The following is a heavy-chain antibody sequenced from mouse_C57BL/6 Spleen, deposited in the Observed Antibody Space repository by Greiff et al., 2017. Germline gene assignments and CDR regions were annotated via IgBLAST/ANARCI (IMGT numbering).Heavy chain of an antibody. CDR3: AGCPAYDGYYWYFDV. J-gene: IGHJ1*03. V-gene: IGHV1-53*01. Sequence: QVQLQQPGTELVKPGASVKLSCKASGYTFTSYWMHWVKQRPGQGLEWIGNINPSNGGTNYNEKFKSKATLTVDKSSSTAYMQLSSLTSEDSAVYYCAGCPAYDGYYWYFDVWGTGTTVTVSS. CDR1: GYTFTSYW. CDR2: INPSNGGT. D-gene: IGHD2-3*01.